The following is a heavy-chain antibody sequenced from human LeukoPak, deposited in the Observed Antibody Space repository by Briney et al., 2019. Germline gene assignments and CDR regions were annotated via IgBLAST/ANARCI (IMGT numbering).Heavy chain of an antibody. V-gene: IGHV4-34*01. Sequence: ADTVSLTCAVYGRSYKGYYWSWIRQPPGKGLECSGEINHSGSTNYNPPLNSRVTISVDASKNYFSLKLRSVTAADTAVYYYARGRGGSSSWYAFDYWGQGTLVTVSS. D-gene: IGHD6-13*01. J-gene: IGHJ4*02. CDR2: INHSGST. CDR1: GRSYKGYY. CDR3: ARGRGGSSSWYAFDY.